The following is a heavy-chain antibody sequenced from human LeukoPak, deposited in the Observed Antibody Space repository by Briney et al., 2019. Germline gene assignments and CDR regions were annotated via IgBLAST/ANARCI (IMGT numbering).Heavy chain of an antibody. CDR1: TFNFSDYY. J-gene: IGHJ4*02. D-gene: IGHD6-13*01. CDR2: IYSGGST. V-gene: IGHV3-66*01. CDR3: ARGRQQLVPFDY. Sequence: GGSLRLSCAASTFNFSDYYMSWIRQAPGKGLEWVSVIYSGGSTYYADSVKGRFTISRDNSKNTLYLQMNSLRAEDTAVYYCARGRQQLVPFDYWGQGTLVTVSS.